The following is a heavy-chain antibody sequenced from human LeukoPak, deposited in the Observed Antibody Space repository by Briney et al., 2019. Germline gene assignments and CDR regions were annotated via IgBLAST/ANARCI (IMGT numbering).Heavy chain of an antibody. J-gene: IGHJ4*02. D-gene: IGHD5-18*01. CDR1: GFTLTTNC. Sequence: RGSLRLSCAASGFTLTTNCMTWVRQAPGKGLEWVSTIYSGGTTDYADSVMGRFTISRHNSRNTLYLQMNSPSAEDTAVYYCSRVDTVMAYYFDLWGQGTLVTVSS. CDR3: SRVDTVMAYYFDL. CDR2: IYSGGTT. V-gene: IGHV3-53*04.